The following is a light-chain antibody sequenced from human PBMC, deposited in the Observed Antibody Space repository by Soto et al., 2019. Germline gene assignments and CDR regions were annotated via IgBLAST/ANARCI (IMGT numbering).Light chain of an antibody. CDR1: QNIDTY. CDR2: DAS. J-gene: IGKJ1*01. Sequence: DIQMTQSPPSLSAFVGDRVTITCRASQNIDTYLNWYQQKPGKAPELLIHDASSLQSGVPSRFSGSGSGADFTLTIGSLQPEDFAVYYCQQSYSYHPTFGQGTKVDIK. CDR3: QQSYSYHPT. V-gene: IGKV1-39*01.